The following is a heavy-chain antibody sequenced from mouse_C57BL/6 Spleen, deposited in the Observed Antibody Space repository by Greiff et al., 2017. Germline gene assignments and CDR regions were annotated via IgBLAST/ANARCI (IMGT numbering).Heavy chain of an antibody. J-gene: IGHJ4*01. V-gene: IGHV8-12*01. CDR3: ARRGDGYDEGYAMDY. CDR1: GFSLSTSGMG. CDR2: IYWDDDK. Sequence: QVTLKECGPGILQSSQTLSLTCSFSGFSLSTSGMGVSWIRQPSGKGLEWLAHIYWDDDKRYNPSLKSRLTISKDTSRNQVFLKITSVDTADTATYYCARRGDGYDEGYAMDYWGQGTSVTVSS. D-gene: IGHD2-2*01.